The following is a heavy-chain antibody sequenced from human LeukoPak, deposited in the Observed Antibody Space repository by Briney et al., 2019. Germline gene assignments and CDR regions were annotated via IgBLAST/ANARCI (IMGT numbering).Heavy chain of an antibody. D-gene: IGHD3-22*01. CDR3: AKGFYDNSASGVFDI. J-gene: IGHJ3*02. V-gene: IGHV3-23*01. CDR1: GFTFSTSA. Sequence: GGSLRLSCAASGFTFSTSAMSWVRQAPGKGLEWVSGISASGGSTYYADSVKGRFTISRDNSKNTLYLQMNSLRAEDTAVYYCAKGFYDNSASGVFDIWGQGTMVTVSS. CDR2: ISASGGST.